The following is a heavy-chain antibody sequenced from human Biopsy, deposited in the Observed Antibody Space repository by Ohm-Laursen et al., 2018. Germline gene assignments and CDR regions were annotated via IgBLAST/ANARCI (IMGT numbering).Heavy chain of an antibody. V-gene: IGHV4-59*01. CDR3: ARAAKSTGWPYYYLLGMDG. CDR1: GGSISSDY. CDR2: IYYSGST. Sequence: SETLSLTCTVSGGSISSDYWSWIRQTPGKGLEWIGYIYYSGSTNYNPSLKSRVTISVDTSKNQFSLRLNSVTAADTAVYYCARAAKSTGWPYYYLLGMDGWGQGTTVTVSS. J-gene: IGHJ6*02. D-gene: IGHD2-8*02.